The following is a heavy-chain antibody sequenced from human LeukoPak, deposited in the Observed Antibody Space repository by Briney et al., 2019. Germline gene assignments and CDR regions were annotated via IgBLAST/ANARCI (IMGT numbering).Heavy chain of an antibody. CDR2: IYHSGST. Sequence: SQTLSLTCTVSGGSISGGAYSWSWIRQPPGKGLEWIGYIYHSGSTYYNPSLKSRVTMSLDRSTNQFSLRLSSVTAADTAVYYCARALNTNAIDYWGQGALVTVSS. J-gene: IGHJ4*02. CDR3: ARALNTNAIDY. V-gene: IGHV4-30-2*01. CDR1: GGSISGGAYS.